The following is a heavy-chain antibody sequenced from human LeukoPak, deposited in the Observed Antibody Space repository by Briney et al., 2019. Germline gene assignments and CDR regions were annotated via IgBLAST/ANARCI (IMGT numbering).Heavy chain of an antibody. Sequence: SETLSLTCTVSGGPISSYYWSWIRQPPGKGLEWIGYIYYSGSTNYNPSLKSRVTISVDTSKNQFSLKLSSVTAADTAVYYCARARDYDFWSGYPTPGAFDIWGQGTMVTVSS. CDR1: GGPISSYY. CDR3: ARARDYDFWSGYPTPGAFDI. V-gene: IGHV4-59*01. D-gene: IGHD3-3*01. CDR2: IYYSGST. J-gene: IGHJ3*02.